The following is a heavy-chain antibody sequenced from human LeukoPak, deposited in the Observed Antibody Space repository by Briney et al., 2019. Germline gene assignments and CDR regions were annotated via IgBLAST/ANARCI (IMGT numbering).Heavy chain of an antibody. V-gene: IGHV3-30*02. CDR2: LRHDGSNK. J-gene: IGHJ4*02. Sequence: PGGSLRLSCAASGFTFRSYGMHWVRQAPGKGLEWVAFLRHDGSNKLYADSVKGRFTISRDNSKKILYLQMNSLRDDDTAVYYCANVTQGGWYEDYWGQGTLVVVSS. CDR3: ANVTQGGWYEDY. D-gene: IGHD6-19*01. CDR1: GFTFRSYG.